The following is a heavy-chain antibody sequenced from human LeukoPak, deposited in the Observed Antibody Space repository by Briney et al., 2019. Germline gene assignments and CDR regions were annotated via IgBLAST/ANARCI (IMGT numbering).Heavy chain of an antibody. V-gene: IGHV1-3*03. J-gene: IGHJ3*02. D-gene: IGHD2-15*01. CDR2: INAGNGNT. Sequence: ASVKVSCKTSGYTFTNYAIHWVRQAPGQRLEWMGWINAGNGNTKYSQEFQGRVTITRDTSASTAHMELSSLRSEDMAVYYCARNEGYCSGGRCYVRAFDIWGQGTMVTVSS. CDR3: ARNEGYCSGGRCYVRAFDI. CDR1: GYTFTNYA.